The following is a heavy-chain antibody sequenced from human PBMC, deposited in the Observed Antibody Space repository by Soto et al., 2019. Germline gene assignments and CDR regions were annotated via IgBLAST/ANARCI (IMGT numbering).Heavy chain of an antibody. CDR1: GYSFTSYW. D-gene: IGHD2-15*01. J-gene: IGHJ6*02. CDR2: IYPGDSDT. Sequence: GESLKISCKGSGYSFTSYWISWVRQMPGKGLEWMGIIYPGDSDTRYSPSFQGQVTISADKSISTAYLQWSSLKASDTAMYYCARGRCSGGSCYRGYGMDVWGQGTTVTVSS. CDR3: ARGRCSGGSCYRGYGMDV. V-gene: IGHV5-51*01.